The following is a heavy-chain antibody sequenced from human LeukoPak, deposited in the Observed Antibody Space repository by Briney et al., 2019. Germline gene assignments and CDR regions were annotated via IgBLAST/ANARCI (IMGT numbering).Heavy chain of an antibody. CDR3: TSVPAAMKDYYYYYMDV. CDR1: GFTFSGSA. D-gene: IGHD2-2*01. V-gene: IGHV3-73*01. CDR2: IRSKANSYAT. Sequence: GGSLRLSCAASGFTFSGSAMHWVRQASGKGLEWVGRIRSKANSYATAYAASVKGRFTISRDDSKNTAYLQMNSLKTEDTAVYYCTSVPAAMKDYYYYYMDVWGKGTTVTVSS. J-gene: IGHJ6*03.